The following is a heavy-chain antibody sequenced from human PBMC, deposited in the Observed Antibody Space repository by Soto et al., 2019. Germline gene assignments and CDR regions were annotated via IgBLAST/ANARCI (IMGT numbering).Heavy chain of an antibody. CDR1: GYTFTNYG. J-gene: IGHJ5*02. Sequence: QVQLVQSGGEVKKPGASVKVSCKASGYTFTNYGISWVRQAPGQGLEWMGWINVYNGNTKYAQKVQGRVTMTTDTSTSTASRGLGSLSSDATAVYYCAGVVVWGSYYTGSAPGGQEPLVTVSS. CDR3: AGVVVWGSYYTGSAP. D-gene: IGHD3-16*01. V-gene: IGHV1-18*01. CDR2: INVYNGNT.